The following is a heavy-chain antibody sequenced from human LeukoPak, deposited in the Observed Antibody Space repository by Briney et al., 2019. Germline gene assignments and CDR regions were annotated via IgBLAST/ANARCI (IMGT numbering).Heavy chain of an antibody. CDR3: ARGGDYDVLTGYHYYFDY. Sequence: DPSETLSLTCTVSGGSISSGSYYWSWIRQPAGKGLEWIGRIYTSGSTHYNPSLKSRAAISADTSKNQFSLNLSSVTAADTAVYFCARGGDYDVLTGYHYYFDYWGQGTLVTVSS. CDR1: GGSISSGSYY. D-gene: IGHD3-9*01. CDR2: IYTSGST. V-gene: IGHV4-61*02. J-gene: IGHJ4*02.